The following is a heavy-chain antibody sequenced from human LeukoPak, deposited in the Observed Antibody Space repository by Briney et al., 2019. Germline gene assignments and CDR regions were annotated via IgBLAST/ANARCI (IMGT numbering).Heavy chain of an antibody. D-gene: IGHD3-22*01. CDR3: ARGHYYDSSGYHFDY. J-gene: IGHJ4*02. V-gene: IGHV1-2*06. Sequence: ASVKVSCKASGCTFTGYYMHWVRQAPGQGLEWMGRINPNSGGTNYAQKFQGRVTMARDTSISTAYMELSRLRSDDTAVYYCARGHYYDSSGYHFDYWGQGTLVTVSS. CDR1: GCTFTGYY. CDR2: INPNSGGT.